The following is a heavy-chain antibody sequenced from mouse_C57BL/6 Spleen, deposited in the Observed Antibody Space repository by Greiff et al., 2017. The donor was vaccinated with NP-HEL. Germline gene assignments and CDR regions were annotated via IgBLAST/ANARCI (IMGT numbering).Heavy chain of an antibody. D-gene: IGHD2-4*01. Sequence: VQLQQSGAELVRPGTSVKVSCKASGYAFTNYLIEWVKQRPGQGLEWIGVINPGSGGTNYNEKFKGKATLTADKSSSTAYMRLSSLTSEDSAVYFCARRGLRQNAMDYWGQGTSVTVSS. V-gene: IGHV1-54*01. CDR1: GYAFTNYL. CDR3: ARRGLRQNAMDY. J-gene: IGHJ4*01. CDR2: INPGSGGT.